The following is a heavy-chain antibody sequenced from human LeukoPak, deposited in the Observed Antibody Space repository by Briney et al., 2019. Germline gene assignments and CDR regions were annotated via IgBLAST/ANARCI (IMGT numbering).Heavy chain of an antibody. CDR2: RNPADSDT. V-gene: IGHV5-51*01. CDR1: GYTFATYW. D-gene: IGHD2-2*01. CDR3: ARHVSSSRVAYDV. Sequence: GESLKISCKGSGYTFATYWIGWVRQMPGKGLEWIGLRNPADSDTRYSPSFQGQVTISVDKSISTAYLEWSSLKASDTAMYYCARHVSSSRVAYDVWGQGTMVTVSS. J-gene: IGHJ3*01.